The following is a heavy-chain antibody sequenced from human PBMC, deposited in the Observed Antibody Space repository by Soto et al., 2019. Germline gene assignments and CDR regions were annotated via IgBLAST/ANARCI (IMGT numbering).Heavy chain of an antibody. CDR1: GFTFSNYN. D-gene: IGHD2-2*01. V-gene: IGHV3-48*02. CDR3: ASFIVVVPAAIYYGMDV. CDR2: ISSSSSSI. Sequence: GGSLRLSCAPSGFTFSNYNMNWVRQAPVKGLEWVSYISSSSSSISYADSVKGRFTISRDNAKDSLYLQMNSLRDEDTAVYYCASFIVVVPAAIYYGMDVWGPGTTVTVSS. J-gene: IGHJ6*02.